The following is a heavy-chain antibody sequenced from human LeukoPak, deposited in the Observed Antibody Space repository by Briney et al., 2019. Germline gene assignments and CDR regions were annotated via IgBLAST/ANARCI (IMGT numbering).Heavy chain of an antibody. CDR2: ISGSGGST. D-gene: IGHD6-6*01. CDR3: ALTHTRIAARPNWFDP. CDR1: GFTFSSYA. Sequence: PGGSLRLSCAASGFTFSSYAMSWVRQAPGKGLEWVSAISGSGGSTYYADSVEGRFTISRDNSKNTLYLQMNSLRAEDTAVYYCALTHTRIAARPNWFDPWGQGTLVTVSS. V-gene: IGHV3-23*01. J-gene: IGHJ5*02.